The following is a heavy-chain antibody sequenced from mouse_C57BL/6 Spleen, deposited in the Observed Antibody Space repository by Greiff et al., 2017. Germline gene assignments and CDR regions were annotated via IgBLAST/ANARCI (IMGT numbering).Heavy chain of an antibody. D-gene: IGHD1-1*01. CDR2: IDPSDSET. V-gene: IGHV1-52*01. Sequence: QVQLQQPGAELVRPGSSVKLSCKASGYTFTSYWMHWVKQRPTQGLEWIGNIDPSDSETHYNQKFKDKATLTVDKSSSTAYMQLSSLTSEDSAVYYCARGDYGRNWYFDVWGTGTTVTVSS. CDR1: GYTFTSYW. J-gene: IGHJ1*03. CDR3: ARGDYGRNWYFDV.